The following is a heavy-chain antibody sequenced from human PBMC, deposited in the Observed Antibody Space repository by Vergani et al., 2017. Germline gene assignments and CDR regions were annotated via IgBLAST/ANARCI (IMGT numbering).Heavy chain of an antibody. J-gene: IGHJ3*02. D-gene: IGHD4-11*01. CDR2: IFSNDEK. V-gene: IGHV2-26*01. CDR1: GFTFSSYA. Sequence: ESGGGVVQPGRSLRLSCAASGFTFSSYAMSWVRQAPGKGLEWLAHIFSNDEKSYSTSLKSRLTISKDTSKSQVVLTMTNMDPVDTATYYCARFRTTLDAFDIWGQGTMVTVSS. CDR3: ARFRTTLDAFDI.